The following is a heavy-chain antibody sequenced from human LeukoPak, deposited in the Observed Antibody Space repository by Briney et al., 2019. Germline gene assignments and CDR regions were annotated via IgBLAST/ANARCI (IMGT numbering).Heavy chain of an antibody. CDR1: GFSFSNYW. J-gene: IGHJ3*02. CDR3: ATDPSPRGYYDSSGYLNAFDI. D-gene: IGHD3-22*01. V-gene: IGHV3-23*01. CDR2: ISGSGGST. Sequence: GGSLRLSCAASGFSFSNYWMHWVRQAPGKGLEWVSAISGSGGSTYYADSVKGRFTISRDNSKNTLYLQMNSLRAEDTAVYYCATDPSPRGYYDSSGYLNAFDIWGQGTMVTVSS.